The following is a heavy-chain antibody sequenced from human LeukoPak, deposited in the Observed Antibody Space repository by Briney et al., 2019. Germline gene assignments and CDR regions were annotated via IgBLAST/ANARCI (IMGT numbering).Heavy chain of an antibody. CDR1: GYTFTSYG. J-gene: IGHJ4*02. CDR3: ARESHETREDY. CDR2: ISAYNGNT. Sequence: ASVKVSCKASGYTFTSYGISWVRQALGQGLEWMGWISAYNGNTNYAQKLQGRVTMTTDTSTSTAYMELRSLRSDDTAMYYCARESHETREDYWGQGTLVTVSS. V-gene: IGHV1-18*01. D-gene: IGHD1-1*01.